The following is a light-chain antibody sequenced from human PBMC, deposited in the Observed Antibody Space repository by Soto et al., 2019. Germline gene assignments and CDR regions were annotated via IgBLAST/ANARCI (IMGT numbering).Light chain of an antibody. CDR1: QSVGSNY. CDR2: GAS. Sequence: EIVLTQSPGTLTLSPGERATLSCRASQSVGSNYVAWYQQKPGQAPRLLIYGASSRATGIPDRFSGSGSGTDFTLTISRLEPEDFAVYYCQQYGSSSSTFGGGTKVDIK. J-gene: IGKJ4*01. CDR3: QQYGSSSST. V-gene: IGKV3-20*01.